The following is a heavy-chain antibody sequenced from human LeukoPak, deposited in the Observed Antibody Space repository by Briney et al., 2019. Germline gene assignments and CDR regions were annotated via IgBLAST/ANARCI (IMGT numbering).Heavy chain of an antibody. J-gene: IGHJ3*02. CDR1: GFTFSSYG. CDR3: AKDRLGTYYYGSGSYRDAFDI. CDR2: ISYDGSNK. Sequence: GGSLRLSCAASGFTFSSYGMHWVRQAPGKGLEWVAVISYDGSNKYYADSVKGRFTISRDNSKNTLYLQMNSLRAEDTAVYYCAKDRLGTYYYGSGSYRDAFDIWGQGTTVTVSS. D-gene: IGHD3-10*01. V-gene: IGHV3-30*18.